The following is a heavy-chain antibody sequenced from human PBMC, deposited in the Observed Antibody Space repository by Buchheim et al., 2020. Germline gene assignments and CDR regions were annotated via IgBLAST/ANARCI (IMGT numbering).Heavy chain of an antibody. Sequence: EVQLVESGGGLVQPGGSLRLSCAASTFTFSTYWMNWVRQAPGKGLVWVSRINSDGSSITYADSVRGRFTMSRDNAKNTAYPQMNSLGVEDTAVYYCAAGGWLADYWGQGTL. V-gene: IGHV3-74*03. J-gene: IGHJ4*02. CDR3: AAGGWLADY. D-gene: IGHD6-19*01. CDR2: INSDGSSI. CDR1: TFTFSTYW.